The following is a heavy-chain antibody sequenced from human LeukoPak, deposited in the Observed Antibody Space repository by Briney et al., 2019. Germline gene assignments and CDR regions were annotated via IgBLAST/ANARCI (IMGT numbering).Heavy chain of an antibody. Sequence: GGSLRLSCAASGFTFSSYAMSWVRQAPGRGLEWVAAISGSGGSTYYADSVKGRFTISRDNSKNTLYLQMNSLRAEDTAVYYCAKDQSRLRYFDWFDYWGQGTPVTVSS. CDR1: GFTFSSYA. D-gene: IGHD3-9*01. V-gene: IGHV3-23*01. CDR3: AKDQSRLRYFDWFDY. CDR2: ISGSGGST. J-gene: IGHJ4*02.